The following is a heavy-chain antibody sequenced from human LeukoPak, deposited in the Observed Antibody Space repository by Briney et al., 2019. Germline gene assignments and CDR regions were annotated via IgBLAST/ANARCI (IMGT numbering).Heavy chain of an antibody. Sequence: ASVKVPCKASGYTFTSYFLHWVRQAPGQGLEWMGMINPSGGSTSYAQKFQGRVTMTRDMSTSTVYMELSSLRSEDTALYYCARGRPSANFNWNSGFYMDVWGKGTTVTVSS. CDR3: ARGRPSANFNWNSGFYMDV. CDR2: INPSGGST. D-gene: IGHD1-7*01. CDR1: GYTFTSYF. J-gene: IGHJ6*03. V-gene: IGHV1-46*01.